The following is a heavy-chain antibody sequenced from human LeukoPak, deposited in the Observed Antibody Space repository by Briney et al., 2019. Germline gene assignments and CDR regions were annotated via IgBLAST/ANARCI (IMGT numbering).Heavy chain of an antibody. CDR3: AKAADVLLWFGEPGGYYFDY. CDR2: ISGSGGST. CDR1: GFTFSSYA. D-gene: IGHD3-10*01. Sequence: PGGSLRLSCAASGFTFSSYAMSWVRQAPGEGLEWVSAISGSGGSTYYADSVKGRFTISRDNSKNTLYLQMNSLRAEDTAVYYCAKAADVLLWFGEPGGYYFDYSGQGTLVTVSS. V-gene: IGHV3-23*01. J-gene: IGHJ4*02.